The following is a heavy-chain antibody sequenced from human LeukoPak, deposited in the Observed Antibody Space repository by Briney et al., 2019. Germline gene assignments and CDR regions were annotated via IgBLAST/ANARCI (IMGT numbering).Heavy chain of an antibody. CDR1: GFTFTSST. Sequence: GASVKVSCKASGFTFTSSTVQWVRQARGQRLEWMGWIVLGSGNTNYAQRFQERVTITRDMSTSTAYMELSSLRSEDTAVYYCAAFMGATPDYWGQGTLVTVSS. CDR3: AAFMGATPDY. V-gene: IGHV1-58*01. CDR2: IVLGSGNT. J-gene: IGHJ4*02. D-gene: IGHD1-26*01.